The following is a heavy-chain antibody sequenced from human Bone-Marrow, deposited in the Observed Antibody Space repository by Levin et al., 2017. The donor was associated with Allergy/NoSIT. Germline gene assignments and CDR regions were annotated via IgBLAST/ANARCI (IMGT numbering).Heavy chain of an antibody. CDR2: IYDSGST. D-gene: IGHD3-10*01. Sequence: ASETLSLTCTVSGGSIRSYYWSWIRQPPGKGLEWIGNIYDSGSTKYNPSLKSRVTISVDTSKDQFSLKLSSVTAADTAVYYCARDRGGDFEYWGQGILVTVSS. J-gene: IGHJ4*02. V-gene: IGHV4-59*12. CDR3: ARDRGGDFEY. CDR1: GGSIRSYY.